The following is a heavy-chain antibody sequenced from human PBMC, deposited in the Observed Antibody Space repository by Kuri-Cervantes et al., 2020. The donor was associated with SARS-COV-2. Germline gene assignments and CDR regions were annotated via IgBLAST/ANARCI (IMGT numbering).Heavy chain of an antibody. J-gene: IGHJ5*02. CDR2: IKQDGSEK. Sequence: GESLKISCAASGFTFSSYWMSWVRQAPGKGLEWVANIKQDGSEKYYVDSVKGRFTIPRDNAKNSLYLQMNSLRAEDTAVYYCARVMKDYDFWSGYSEYQNWFDPWGQGTLVTVSS. CDR1: GFTFSSYW. V-gene: IGHV3-7*01. D-gene: IGHD3-3*01. CDR3: ARVMKDYDFWSGYSEYQNWFDP.